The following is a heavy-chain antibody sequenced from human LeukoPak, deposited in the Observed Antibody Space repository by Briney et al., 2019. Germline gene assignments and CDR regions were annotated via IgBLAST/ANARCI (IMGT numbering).Heavy chain of an antibody. V-gene: IGHV1-8*01. J-gene: IGHJ6*03. CDR3: ARGRRYQLLSGSSGYYYYYMDV. CDR1: GYTFTSYD. D-gene: IGHD2-2*01. Sequence: GASVKVSCKASGYTFTSYDINWVRQVTGQGLEWMGWMNPNSGNTGYAQKFQGRVTMTRNTSISTAYMELSSLRSEDTAVYYCARGRRYQLLSGSSGYYYYYMDVWGKGTTVTVSS. CDR2: MNPNSGNT.